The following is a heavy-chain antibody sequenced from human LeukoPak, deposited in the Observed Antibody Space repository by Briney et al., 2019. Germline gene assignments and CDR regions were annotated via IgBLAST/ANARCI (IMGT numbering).Heavy chain of an antibody. CDR2: ISSGSSFI. Sequence: GGSLRLSCAASGLTFSTYSMNWVRQAPGKGLEWVSSISSGSSFIYYADSVKGRFTISRDNAKNSLFLQMNSLRAEDTAVYYCARESSGYFYWGQGTLVTVSS. J-gene: IGHJ4*02. D-gene: IGHD3-22*01. CDR1: GLTFSTYS. CDR3: ARESSGYFY. V-gene: IGHV3-21*01.